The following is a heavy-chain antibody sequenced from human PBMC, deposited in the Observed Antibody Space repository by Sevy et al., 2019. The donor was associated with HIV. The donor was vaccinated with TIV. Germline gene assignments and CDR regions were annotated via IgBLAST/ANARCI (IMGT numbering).Heavy chain of an antibody. D-gene: IGHD6-13*01. CDR1: GFIFSSYS. J-gene: IGHJ5*02. V-gene: IGHV3-30*04. CDR3: ARDAAEGPNSSSWYSNWLDP. Sequence: GGSLRLSCAASGFIFSSYSMYWVRQAPGKGLEWVAVISYDGINKFYADSVKGRFTISRDNNAKNTVYLQMNSLRVDDTGIYYCARDAAEGPNSSSWYSNWLDPWGQGTLVTVSS. CDR2: ISYDGINK.